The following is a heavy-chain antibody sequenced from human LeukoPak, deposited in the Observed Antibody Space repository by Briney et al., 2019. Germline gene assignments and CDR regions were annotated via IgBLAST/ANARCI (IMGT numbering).Heavy chain of an antibody. J-gene: IGHJ4*02. Sequence: PGGSLRLSCAASGFTFSSYWMSWVRQAPGKGLEWVSAISGSGGRTYYADSVKGRFTISRDNAKNSLYLQMNSLRAEDTAVYYCARDREWFGELYFDYWGQGTLVTVSS. CDR1: GFTFSSYW. V-gene: IGHV3-21*01. CDR3: ARDREWFGELYFDY. CDR2: ISGSGGRT. D-gene: IGHD3-10*01.